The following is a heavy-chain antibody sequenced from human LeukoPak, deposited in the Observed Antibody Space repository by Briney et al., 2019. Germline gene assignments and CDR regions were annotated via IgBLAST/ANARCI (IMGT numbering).Heavy chain of an antibody. Sequence: SETLSLTCTVSGGSISSSSYYWGWIRQPPGKGLEWIGSIYYSGSTYYNPSLKSRVTISVDTSKNQFSLKLSSVTAADTAVYYCASIIYDILTGYYGSWFDPWGQGTLVTVSS. D-gene: IGHD3-9*01. CDR2: IYYSGST. V-gene: IGHV4-39*07. CDR1: GGSISSSSYY. J-gene: IGHJ5*02. CDR3: ASIIYDILTGYYGSWFDP.